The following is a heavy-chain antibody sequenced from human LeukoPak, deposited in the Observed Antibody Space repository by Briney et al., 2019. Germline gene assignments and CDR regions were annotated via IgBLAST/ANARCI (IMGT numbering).Heavy chain of an antibody. J-gene: IGHJ4*02. CDR3: AKSTAVAGIFDY. CDR2: VSGSGGST. D-gene: IGHD6-19*01. Sequence: GGSLRLSCAASGFTFSSYAMSWVRQAPGKGLEWVSAVSGSGGSTYYADSVKGRFTISRDNSKNTLYLQMNSLRAEDTAVYYCAKSTAVAGIFDYWGQGTLVTVSS. V-gene: IGHV3-23*01. CDR1: GFTFSSYA.